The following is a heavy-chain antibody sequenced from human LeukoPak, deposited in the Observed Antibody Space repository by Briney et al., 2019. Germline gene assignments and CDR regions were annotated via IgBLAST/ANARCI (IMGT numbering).Heavy chain of an antibody. V-gene: IGHV4-30-2*01. CDR1: GGSISSGGYS. CDR3: ARGGAATVTTYYYGMDV. D-gene: IGHD4-11*01. Sequence: SQTLSLTCAVSGGSISSGGYSWSWIRQPPGKGLEWIGYIYHSGSTYYNPSLKSRVTISVDRSKNQFSLKLSSVTAADTAVYYCARGGAATVTTYYYGMDVWGRGTTVTVSS. J-gene: IGHJ6*02. CDR2: IYHSGST.